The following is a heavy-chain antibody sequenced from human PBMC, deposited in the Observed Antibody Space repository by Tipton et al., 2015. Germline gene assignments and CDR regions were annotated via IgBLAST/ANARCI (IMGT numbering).Heavy chain of an antibody. CDR3: ARGAGNSSTWDFDY. D-gene: IGHD6-13*01. J-gene: IGHJ4*02. CDR2: IYSSGST. V-gene: IGHV4-4*07. CDR1: SGSINSYY. Sequence: TLSLTCTVSSGSINSYYWSWIRQPAGKGLDWIGRIYSSGSTNYNFSLKSRVTISVDTSKNQFSLRVSSVTAADTAVYYCARGAGNSSTWDFDYWGQGSLVTVSS.